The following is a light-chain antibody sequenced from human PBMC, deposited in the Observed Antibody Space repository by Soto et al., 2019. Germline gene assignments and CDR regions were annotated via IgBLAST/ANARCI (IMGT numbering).Light chain of an antibody. V-gene: IGKV3-20*01. CDR2: GAS. CDR3: QKYGTSPIT. J-gene: IGKJ5*01. CDR1: QTVSSY. Sequence: DIVLTQSPGTLSLSPGERATLSCRASQTVSSYLTWYQQRPGQAPRLLISGASRRATGIPDRFSGSGSGTDFTLTISRLEPEDFALYYCQKYGTSPITFGQGTRLEIK.